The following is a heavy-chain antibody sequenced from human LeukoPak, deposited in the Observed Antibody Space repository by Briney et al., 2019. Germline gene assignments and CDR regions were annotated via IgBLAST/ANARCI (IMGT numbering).Heavy chain of an antibody. Sequence: GGSLRLSCAASGFTFSDYYMSWIRQAPGKGLEWVSYTSSSGSTIYYADSVKGRFTISRDNAKNSLYLQMNSLRAEDTAVYYCARDAVVGLKDDAFDIWGQGTMVTVSS. J-gene: IGHJ3*02. CDR3: ARDAVVGLKDDAFDI. V-gene: IGHV3-11*01. D-gene: IGHD1-26*01. CDR2: TSSSGSTI. CDR1: GFTFSDYY.